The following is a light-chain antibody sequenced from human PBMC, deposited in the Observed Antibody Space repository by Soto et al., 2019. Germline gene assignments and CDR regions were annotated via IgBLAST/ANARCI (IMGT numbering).Light chain of an antibody. V-gene: IGKV1-5*01. CDR3: QPYNSYSWT. Sequence: DIQMTQSPSTLSASVGDRVTITCRASQSIGSWLAWYQQKPGKAPNLLIYDASSLESGVPSRFSGSGSGTEFTLTISSLQPDDFATYYCQPYNSYSWTFGQGTKV. CDR1: QSIGSW. CDR2: DAS. J-gene: IGKJ1*01.